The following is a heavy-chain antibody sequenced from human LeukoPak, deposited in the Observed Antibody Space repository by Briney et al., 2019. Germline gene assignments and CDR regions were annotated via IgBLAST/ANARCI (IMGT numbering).Heavy chain of an antibody. V-gene: IGHV4-61*01. J-gene: IGHJ3*02. CDR3: ARDQGHLDGFDI. CDR2: IYYSGST. Sequence: SETLSLTCTVSGGSVSSGSYYWNWIRQPPGKGLEWIGYIYYSGSTNYNPSLKSRVTISVDTSKNQFSLKLSSVTAADTAVYYYARDQGHLDGFDIWGQGTVVTVSS. CDR1: GGSVSSGSYY.